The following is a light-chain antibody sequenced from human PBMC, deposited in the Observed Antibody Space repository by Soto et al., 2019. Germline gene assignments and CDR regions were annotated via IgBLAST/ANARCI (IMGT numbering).Light chain of an antibody. V-gene: IGKV3-11*01. J-gene: IGKJ2*01. CDR3: QQRSNWPPH. CDR2: DAS. CDR1: QSVSSY. Sequence: EIVLTQSPATLSLSPGERATLSCRASQSVSSYLAWYQQKPGQAPRLLIYDASNRATGIPARFSGSGSGTDFTLTISSLEPADFAVYYCQQRSNWPPHFGQGTKLAIK.